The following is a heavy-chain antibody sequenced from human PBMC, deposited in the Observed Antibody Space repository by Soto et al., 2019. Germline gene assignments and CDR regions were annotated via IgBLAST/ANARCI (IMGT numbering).Heavy chain of an antibody. V-gene: IGHV1-69*02. D-gene: IGHD3-10*01. CDR2: VNPIVSMS. Sequence: QVQLVQSGAEVKRPGSSVKVSCKASGDTFNFYSINWVRQAPGLGLEWMGRVNPIVSMSNYAQKFQGRVTMTADKSTRPAYRELSSLRSEDTAIYYCASSYGSGSRAFDYWGQGALVTVSS. CDR3: ASSYGSGSRAFDY. CDR1: GDTFNFYS. J-gene: IGHJ4*02.